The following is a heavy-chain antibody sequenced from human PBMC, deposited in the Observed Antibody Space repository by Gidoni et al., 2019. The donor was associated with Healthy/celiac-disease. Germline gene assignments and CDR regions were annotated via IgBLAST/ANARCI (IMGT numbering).Heavy chain of an antibody. Sequence: QVQLVQSGAEVKKPGYSVKVSCKASGGTFSSYAISWVRQAPGQGLEWMGGIIPIFGTANYAQKFQGRVTITADESTSTAYMELSSLRSEDTAVYYCARAILGYSYGRVNYYYYGMDVWGQGTTVTVSS. CDR3: ARAILGYSYGRVNYYYYGMDV. CDR1: GGTFSSYA. CDR2: IIPIFGTA. J-gene: IGHJ6*02. V-gene: IGHV1-69*01. D-gene: IGHD5-18*01.